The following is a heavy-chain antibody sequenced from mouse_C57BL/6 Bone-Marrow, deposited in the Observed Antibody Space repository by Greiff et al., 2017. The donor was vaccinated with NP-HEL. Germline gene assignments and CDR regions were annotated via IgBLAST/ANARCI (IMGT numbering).Heavy chain of an antibody. Sequence: QVQLQQPGAELVKPGASVKLSCKASGYTFTSYWMHWVKQRPGRGLEWIGRIDPNSGGPTYNEKFKSKATLTVDKPSSPAYMQSSSLTSEDAAVYYCARKRVGGVLVFAYGGQGKLVTVSA. D-gene: IGHD3-1*01. V-gene: IGHV1-72*01. CDR3: ARKRVGGVLVFAY. J-gene: IGHJ3*01. CDR2: IDPNSGGP. CDR1: GYTFTSYW.